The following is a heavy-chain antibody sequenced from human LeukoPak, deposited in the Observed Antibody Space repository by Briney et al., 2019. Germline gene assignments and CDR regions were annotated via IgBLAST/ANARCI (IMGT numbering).Heavy chain of an antibody. J-gene: IGHJ3*01. V-gene: IGHV1-8*01. CDR3: ARMVLGYCNSPSCSHRQVDAFDV. Sequence: GASVKVSCTASGYPFSSYDINWVRQAPGQGLEWMGWMNPNNGDTGYAQKFQGRVSMTRNTSISTAYMELTGLTSDDTAVYYCARMVLGYCNSPSCSHRQVDAFDVWGQGPMVPVSS. CDR1: GYPFSSYD. D-gene: IGHD2-2*01. CDR2: MNPNNGDT.